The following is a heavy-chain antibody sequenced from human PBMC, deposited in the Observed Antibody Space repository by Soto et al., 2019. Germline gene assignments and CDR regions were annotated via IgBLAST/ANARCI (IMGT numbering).Heavy chain of an antibody. CDR1: EITLNIYW. CDR2: INPESTTL. CDR3: TKDTFGAWDS. V-gene: IGHV3-74*01. D-gene: IGHD3-10*01. Sequence: GSLRLSCTASEITLNIYWMHWIRQAPGKGRVWVSRINPESTTLTYADAVTGRFTISRDSAKNTLYLQMNGLSAEDTAIYYCTKDTFGAWDSCGQGTLLTVSS. J-gene: IGHJ4*02.